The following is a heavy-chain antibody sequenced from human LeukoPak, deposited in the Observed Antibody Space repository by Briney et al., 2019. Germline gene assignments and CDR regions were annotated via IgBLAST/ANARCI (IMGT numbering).Heavy chain of an antibody. CDR2: IRYDGSNK. V-gene: IGHV3-30*02. D-gene: IGHD2-2*02. J-gene: IGHJ5*02. Sequence: GGSLRLSCAASGFTFSSYGMHWVRQAPGKGLERVAFIRYDGSNKYYVDSVKGRFTISRDNSKNTLYMQMNSLRAGDTAVYSCAKDPNNCSSTRCYRPNWFDPWGQGTLVTVSS. CDR1: GFTFSSYG. CDR3: AKDPNNCSSTRCYRPNWFDP.